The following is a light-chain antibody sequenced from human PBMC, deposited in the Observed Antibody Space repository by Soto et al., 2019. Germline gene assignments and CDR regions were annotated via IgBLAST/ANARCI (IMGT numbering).Light chain of an antibody. Sequence: EIVMTQSPATLSVSPGERATLSCKTSQSSGSNFVAWYQQKPGQAPRLLIYDASNRATGIPARFSGSGSGTDFTLTISSLEPEDFAVYYCQQRSNWPITFGQGTRLEIK. CDR3: QQRSNWPIT. V-gene: IGKV3-11*01. CDR2: DAS. J-gene: IGKJ5*01. CDR1: QSSGSN.